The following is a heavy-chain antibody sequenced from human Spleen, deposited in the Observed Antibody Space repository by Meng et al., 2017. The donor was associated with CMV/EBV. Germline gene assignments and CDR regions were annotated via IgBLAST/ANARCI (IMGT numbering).Heavy chain of an antibody. CDR3: ARGGSSGWYP. D-gene: IGHD6-19*01. Sequence: QVQLQEAGPGLVKPSETLSLTCTVSGGSISSYYWSWIRQPPGKGLEWIGYIYYSGSTNYNPSLKSRVTISVDTSKNQFSLKLSSVTAADTAVYYCARGGSSGWYPLGQGTLVTVSS. CDR1: GGSISSYY. CDR2: IYYSGST. V-gene: IGHV4-59*01. J-gene: IGHJ5*02.